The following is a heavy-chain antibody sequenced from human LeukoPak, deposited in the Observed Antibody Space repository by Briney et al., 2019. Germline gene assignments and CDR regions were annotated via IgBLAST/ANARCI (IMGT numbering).Heavy chain of an antibody. CDR2: INPNSGGT. CDR1: GYTFTGYY. D-gene: IGHD3-3*01. J-gene: IGHJ3*02. CDR3: ARGGERITIFGVVTNDAFDI. V-gene: IGHV1-2*02. Sequence: ASVKVTCKASGYTFTGYYMHWVRQAPGQWLEWMGWINPNSGGTNYAQKFQGRVTMTRDTSISTAYMELSRLRSGDTAVYYCARGGERITIFGVVTNDAFDIWGQGTMVTVSS.